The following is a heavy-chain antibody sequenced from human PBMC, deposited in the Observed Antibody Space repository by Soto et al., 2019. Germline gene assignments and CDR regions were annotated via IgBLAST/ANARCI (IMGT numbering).Heavy chain of an antibody. J-gene: IGHJ4*02. CDR2: IYYSGST. Sequence: QVQLQESGPGLVKPSETLSLTCTVSGGSVSSGSHYWGWIRQPPGKGLEWIGYIYYSGSTNYNPSLKSRVTISVDTSKNQFSLKLSSVTAADTAVYYCARVATAMVDYWGQGTLVTVSS. D-gene: IGHD5-18*01. CDR1: GGSVSSGSHY. V-gene: IGHV4-61*01. CDR3: ARVATAMVDY.